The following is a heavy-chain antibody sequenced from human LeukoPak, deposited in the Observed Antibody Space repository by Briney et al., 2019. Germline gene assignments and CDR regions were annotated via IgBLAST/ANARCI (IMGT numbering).Heavy chain of an antibody. CDR1: GFTFSDYY. CDR3: AGTPDFGVVIGGFDP. D-gene: IGHD3-3*01. CDR2: ISSSGSTI. J-gene: IGHJ5*02. V-gene: IGHV3-11*04. Sequence: PGGSLRLSCAASGFTFSDYYMSWIRQAPGKGLEWVSYISSSGSTIYYADSVKGRFTISRDNAKNSLYLQMNSLRAEDTAVYYCAGTPDFGVVIGGFDPWGQGTLVTVSS.